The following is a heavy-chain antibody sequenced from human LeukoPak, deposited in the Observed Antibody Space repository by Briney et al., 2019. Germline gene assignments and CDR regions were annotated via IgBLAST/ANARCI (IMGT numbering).Heavy chain of an antibody. CDR1: GGSISSGSYY. D-gene: IGHD2-21*02. J-gene: IGHJ5*02. V-gene: IGHV4-61*02. Sequence: PSETLSLTCIVSGGSISSGSYYWSWIRQPAGKGLEWIGRIYTSGSTNYNPSLKSRVTISVDTSKNQYSLKLSSVTAADTAVYYCAREGDCGGDCYLNWFDPWGQGTLVTVSS. CDR3: AREGDCGGDCYLNWFDP. CDR2: IYTSGST.